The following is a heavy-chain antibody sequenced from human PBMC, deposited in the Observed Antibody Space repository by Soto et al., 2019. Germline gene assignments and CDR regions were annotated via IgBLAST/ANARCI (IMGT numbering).Heavy chain of an antibody. D-gene: IGHD6-19*01. Sequence: EVQLVESGGGLVQPGRSLRLSCAASGFTFDDYAMRWVRQAPGKGLEWVSGISWNSGSIGYADSVKGRFTISRDNAKNSLYLQMNSLRAEDTALYYCAKDLRGSGRTRPFEYFQHWGQGTLVTVSS. J-gene: IGHJ1*01. CDR2: ISWNSGSI. CDR1: GFTFDDYA. CDR3: AKDLRGSGRTRPFEYFQH. V-gene: IGHV3-9*01.